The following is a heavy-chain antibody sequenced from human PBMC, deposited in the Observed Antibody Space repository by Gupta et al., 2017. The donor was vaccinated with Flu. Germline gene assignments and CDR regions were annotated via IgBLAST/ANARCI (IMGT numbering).Heavy chain of an antibody. CDR2: IYPGDSDP. V-gene: IGHV5-51*03. D-gene: IGHD2-21*02. CDR1: GYSFTSYW. CDR3: ARSIARVVTAIPFVPGN. Sequence: EVQLVQSGAEVKKPGESLTISCKGSGYSFTSYWIGWVRQMPGKGLEWMGIIYPGDSDPRYSPSFQGQVTVSADKSISTAYLQWSSLKASDTSMYYCARSIARVVTAIPFVPGNWGQGTLVTVSS. J-gene: IGHJ4*02.